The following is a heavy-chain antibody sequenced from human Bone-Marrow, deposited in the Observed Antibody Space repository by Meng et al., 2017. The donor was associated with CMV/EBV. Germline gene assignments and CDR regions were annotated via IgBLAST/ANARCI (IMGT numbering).Heavy chain of an antibody. CDR2: IIPIFGTA. J-gene: IGHJ6*04. V-gene: IGHV1-69*05. CDR1: GYTFTSYY. CDR3: ARSLIQVPAPRPEYSSSSLSLYYYYGMDV. D-gene: IGHD6-6*01. Sequence: SVKVSCKASGYTFTSYYMHWVRQAPGQGLEWMGGIIPIFGTANYAQKFQGRVTITTDESTSTAYMELSSLRSEDTAVYYCARSLIQVPAPRPEYSSSSLSLYYYYGMDVWGKGTTVTVSS.